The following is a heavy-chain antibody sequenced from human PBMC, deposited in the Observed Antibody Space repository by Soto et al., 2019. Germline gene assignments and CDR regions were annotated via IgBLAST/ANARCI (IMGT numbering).Heavy chain of an antibody. CDR3: ARGEPYYYDSSGYYCTFDY. J-gene: IGHJ4*02. Sequence: ASVKVSCKASGYTFTSYGISWVRQAPGQGLEWMGWISAYNGNTNYAQKLQGRVTMTTDTSTGTAYMELRSLRSDDTAVYYCARGEPYYYDSSGYYCTFDYWGQGTLVTVSS. D-gene: IGHD3-22*01. CDR1: GYTFTSYG. CDR2: ISAYNGNT. V-gene: IGHV1-18*01.